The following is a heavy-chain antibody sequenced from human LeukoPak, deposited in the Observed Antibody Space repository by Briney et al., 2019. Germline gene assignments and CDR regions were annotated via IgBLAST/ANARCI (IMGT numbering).Heavy chain of an antibody. Sequence: SETLSLTCTVSGGSISNYYWTWIRQPPGKGLEWIRYIYNSGSTNYNPSLKSRVTISVDTSKNELSLKLNSVTAADTAVYYCARRASRENYFDYWGQGALVTVSS. J-gene: IGHJ4*02. V-gene: IGHV4-59*08. D-gene: IGHD5-24*01. CDR3: ARRASRENYFDY. CDR2: IYNSGST. CDR1: GGSISNYY.